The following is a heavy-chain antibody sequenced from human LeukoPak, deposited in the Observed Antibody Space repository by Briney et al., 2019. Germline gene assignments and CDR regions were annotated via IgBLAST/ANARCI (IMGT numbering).Heavy chain of an antibody. CDR2: ISYDGSNK. CDR1: GFTFSSYA. J-gene: IGHJ6*02. V-gene: IGHV3-30-3*01. D-gene: IGHD2-2*01. Sequence: GGSLRLSCAASGFTFSSYAMHWVRQAPGKGLEWVAVISYDGSNKYYADSVKGRFTISRDNSKNTLCLQMNSLRAEDTAVYYCASEIYCSSTSCYYGYSYYYGMDVWGQGTTVTVSS. CDR3: ASEIYCSSTSCYYGYSYYYGMDV.